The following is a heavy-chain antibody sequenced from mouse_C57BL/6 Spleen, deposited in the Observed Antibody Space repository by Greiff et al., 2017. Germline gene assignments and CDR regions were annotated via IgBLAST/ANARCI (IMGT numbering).Heavy chain of an antibody. CDR1: GYAFSSYW. V-gene: IGHV1-80*01. CDR2: IYPGDGDT. D-gene: IGHD2-4*01. J-gene: IGHJ4*01. Sequence: VQLQQSGAELVKPGASVKISCKASGYAFSSYWMNWVKQRPGKGLEWIGQIYPGDGDTNYNGKFKGKATLTADKSSSTAYMQLSSLTSEDSAVYCCARGGLPLYYAMDYWGQGTSVTVSS. CDR3: ARGGLPLYYAMDY.